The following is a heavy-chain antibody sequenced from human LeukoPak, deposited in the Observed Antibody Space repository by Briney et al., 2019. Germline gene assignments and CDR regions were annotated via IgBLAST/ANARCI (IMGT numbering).Heavy chain of an antibody. CDR1: GFTFSSYG. CDR3: ARERIAVAGTRDYYYYYYGMDV. V-gene: IGHV3-33*01. J-gene: IGHJ6*02. Sequence: PGGSLRLSCAASGFTFSSYGMHWVRQAPGKGLERVAVIWYDGSNKYYADSVKGRFTISRDNSKNTLYLQMNSLRAEDTAVYYCARERIAVAGTRDYYYYYYGMDVWGQGTTVTVSS. D-gene: IGHD6-19*01. CDR2: IWYDGSNK.